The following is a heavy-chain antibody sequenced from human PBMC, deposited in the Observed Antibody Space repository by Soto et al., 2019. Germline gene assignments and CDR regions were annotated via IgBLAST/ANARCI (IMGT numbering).Heavy chain of an antibody. CDR1: GFTFSSYY. V-gene: IGHV3-74*01. J-gene: IGHJ4*02. CDR3: ATNSRTDFDR. D-gene: IGHD6-13*01. Sequence: EVQLVESGGGLVQPGGSLRLSCAASGFTFSSYYMHWVRQPPGKGLIWVSRISDDGSSTNYADSVKGRFTISRDNAKNTLYLQMNSLRAEDAAVYYCATNSRTDFDRWGQGTLVTVSS. CDR2: ISDDGSST.